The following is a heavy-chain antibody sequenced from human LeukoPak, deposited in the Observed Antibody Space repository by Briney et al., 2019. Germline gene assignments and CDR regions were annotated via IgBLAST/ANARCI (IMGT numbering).Heavy chain of an antibody. V-gene: IGHV4-30-4*01. Sequence: PSETLSLTCTVSGGSISSGDYYWSWIRQPPGKGLEWIGYIYYSGSTYYNPSLKSRVTISVDTPKNQFSLKLSSVTAADTAVYYCASLAGVQLMDYWGQGTLVTVSS. J-gene: IGHJ4*02. CDR2: IYYSGST. CDR1: GGSISSGDYY. CDR3: ASLAGVQLMDY. D-gene: IGHD5-18*01.